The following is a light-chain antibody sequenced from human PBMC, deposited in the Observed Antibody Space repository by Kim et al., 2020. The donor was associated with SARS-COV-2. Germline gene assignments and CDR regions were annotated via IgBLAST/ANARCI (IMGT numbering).Light chain of an antibody. CDR3: QSYDSSNWV. V-gene: IGLV6-57*03. J-gene: IGLJ3*02. CDR1: RGSIASNY. Sequence: NTVTISCTRSRGSIASNYVQWYQQRPGSAPTTVIYEDNQRPSGVPDRFSGSIDSSSNSASLTISGLKTEDEADFYCQSYDSSNWVFGGGTQLTVL. CDR2: EDN.